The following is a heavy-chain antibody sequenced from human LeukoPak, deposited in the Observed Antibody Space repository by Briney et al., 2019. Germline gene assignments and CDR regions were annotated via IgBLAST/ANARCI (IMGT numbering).Heavy chain of an antibody. Sequence: SETLSLTCTVSGGSISSSSNYWGWIRQPPGKGLEGIGGIYYSGSTYYNPSLKSRVTISVDTSKNQFSLKLSSVTAADTAVYYCARASIIVVVPAARGPFDYWGQGTLVTVSS. D-gene: IGHD2-2*01. V-gene: IGHV4-39*01. CDR2: IYYSGST. CDR3: ARASIIVVVPAARGPFDY. J-gene: IGHJ4*02. CDR1: GGSISSSSNY.